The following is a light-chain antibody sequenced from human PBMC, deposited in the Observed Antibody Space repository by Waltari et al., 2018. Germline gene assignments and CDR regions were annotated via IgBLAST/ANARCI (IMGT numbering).Light chain of an antibody. J-gene: IGLJ2*01. CDR2: DVT. Sequence: QSALTQPAPVSGSPGQSITISCIGTSSDVGGYVYVTWYQQPPGKPPKLMIYDVTNRPSGVSDRFSGSKSGNTASLTISGLQAEDEADYYCSSFTSSSTLVFGGGTELTVL. CDR1: SSDVGGYVY. V-gene: IGLV2-14*03. CDR3: SSFTSSSTLV.